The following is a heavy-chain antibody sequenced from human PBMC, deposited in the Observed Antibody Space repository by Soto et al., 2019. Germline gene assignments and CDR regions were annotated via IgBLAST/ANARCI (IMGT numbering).Heavy chain of an antibody. CDR3: ARDFHITGTSPPYGMDV. D-gene: IGHD1-1*01. CDR1: GGSISSGDYY. J-gene: IGHJ6*02. Sequence: SETLSLTCTVSGGSISSGDYYWSWIRQPPGKGLEWIGYIYYSGSTYYNPSLKSRVTISVDTSKNQSSLKLSSVTAVDTAVYYCARDFHITGTSPPYGMDVWGQGTTVTVS. V-gene: IGHV4-30-4*01. CDR2: IYYSGST.